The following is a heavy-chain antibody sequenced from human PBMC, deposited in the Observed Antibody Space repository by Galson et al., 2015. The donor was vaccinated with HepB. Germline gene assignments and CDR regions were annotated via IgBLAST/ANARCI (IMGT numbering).Heavy chain of an antibody. V-gene: IGHV3-53*01. CDR1: GFTVTSNY. CDR3: ASKDYGDYWDYYYGLDV. CDR2: TYGGGST. Sequence: SLRLSCAASGFTVTSNYMSWVRQAPGKGLEWVSVTYGGGSTYYADSVKGRFTISRDNSKNTVYLQMNSLRGEDTAVYYCASKDYGDYWDYYYGLDVWGQGTTVTVSS. D-gene: IGHD4-17*01. J-gene: IGHJ6*02.